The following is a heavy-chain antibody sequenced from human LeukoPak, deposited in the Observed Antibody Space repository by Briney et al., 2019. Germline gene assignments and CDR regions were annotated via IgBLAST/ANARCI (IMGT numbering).Heavy chain of an antibody. J-gene: IGHJ4*02. V-gene: IGHV3-30-3*01. D-gene: IGHD6-19*01. CDR1: GFTFSSYA. CDR2: ISYDGSNK. Sequence: GGSLRLSCAASGFTFSSYAMHWVRQAPGKGLEWVAVISYDGSNKYYADSVKGRFTISRDNSKNTLYLQMNSLRAEDTAVYYCARAKGIAVAGTMGVYWGQGTLVTVSS. CDR3: ARAKGIAVAGTMGVY.